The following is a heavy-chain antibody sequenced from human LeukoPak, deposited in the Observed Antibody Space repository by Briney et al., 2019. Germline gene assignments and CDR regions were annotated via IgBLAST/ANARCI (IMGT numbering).Heavy chain of an antibody. CDR1: GFTFSSYS. V-gene: IGHV3-48*04. D-gene: IGHD3-16*01. J-gene: IGHJ4*02. CDR3: ARSGGMITFGGVDY. CDR2: ISSSSSTI. Sequence: GGSLRLSCAASGFTFSSYSMNWVRQAPGKGLEWVSYISSSSSTIYYADSVKGRFTISRDNAKNSLYLQMNSLRAEDTAVYYCARSGGMITFGGVDYWGQGTLVTVSS.